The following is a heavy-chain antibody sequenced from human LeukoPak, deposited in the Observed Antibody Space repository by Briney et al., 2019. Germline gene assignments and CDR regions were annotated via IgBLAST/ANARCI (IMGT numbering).Heavy chain of an antibody. V-gene: IGHV3-7*01. CDR1: GFTFSSYA. D-gene: IGHD2-21*02. J-gene: IGHJ4*02. CDR3: AKWGPYCVGDYCPALDS. Sequence: PGGSLRLSCAACGFTFSSYAMSLVRQAPGKGLEWVANINQDGSKKRHADSMKGRFTISRDNAKESLYLQLNSLRAEDTAVYYCAKWGPYCVGDYCPALDSWGPGTLVTVSS. CDR2: INQDGSKK.